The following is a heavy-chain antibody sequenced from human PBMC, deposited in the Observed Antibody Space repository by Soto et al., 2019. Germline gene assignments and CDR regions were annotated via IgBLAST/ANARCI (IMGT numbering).Heavy chain of an antibody. Sequence: GSLRLSCVASGFNFRTFGMNWVRQAPGKGLDWVSTISPSGGSTYYADSVKGRFTISRDNSKNTLYLEMNSLRVEDTALYYCAKGYDFWSGLYFFDDWGHGTLVTSPQ. D-gene: IGHD3-3*01. CDR3: AKGYDFWSGLYFFDD. J-gene: IGHJ4*01. V-gene: IGHV3-23*01. CDR1: GFNFRTFG. CDR2: ISPSGGST.